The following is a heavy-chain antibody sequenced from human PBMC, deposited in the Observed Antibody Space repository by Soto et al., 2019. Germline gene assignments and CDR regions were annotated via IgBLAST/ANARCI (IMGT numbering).Heavy chain of an antibody. CDR3: ARAGYYDSSGYFDY. CDR1: GGSISRGGYS. CDR2: IYHSGST. J-gene: IGHJ4*02. Sequence: SETLSLTCAVSGGSISRGGYSCSWIRQPTRKGLEWIGYIYHSGSTYYNPSLKSRVTISVDRSKNQFSLKLSSVTAADTAVYYCARAGYYDSSGYFDYWGQGTLVTVSS. V-gene: IGHV4-30-2*01. D-gene: IGHD3-22*01.